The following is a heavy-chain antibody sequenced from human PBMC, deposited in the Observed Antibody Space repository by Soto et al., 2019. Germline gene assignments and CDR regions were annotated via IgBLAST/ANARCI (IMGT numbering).Heavy chain of an antibody. J-gene: IGHJ4*02. CDR3: VRGSSSPRRVPLFDY. D-gene: IGHD6-6*01. CDR1: GYSFTSYW. CDR2: IYPGDSDT. V-gene: IGHV5-51*01. Sequence: PGESLKISCKGSGYSFTSYWIGWVRQMPGKGLEWMGIIYPGDSDTRYSPSFQGQVTISADKSISTAYLQWSSLKASDTAMYYCVRGSSSPRRVPLFDYWGQGTLVTVSS.